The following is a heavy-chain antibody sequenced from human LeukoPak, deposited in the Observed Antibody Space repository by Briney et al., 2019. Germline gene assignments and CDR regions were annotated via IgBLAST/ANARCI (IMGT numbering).Heavy chain of an antibody. CDR2: LYGNMRT. V-gene: IGHV4-59*11. D-gene: IGHD3-10*01. J-gene: IGHJ4*02. Sequence: SSEPLSLPCPVSVDSISSHYWGWLRQPPGKGLEWIAYLYGNMRTKDNPSLKGRVTLSADTSKNQHSLRLSSVTAADPAVYYCATIKRGDVYGYFDFWGQGILVTVSS. CDR3: ATIKRGDVYGYFDF. CDR1: VDSISSHY.